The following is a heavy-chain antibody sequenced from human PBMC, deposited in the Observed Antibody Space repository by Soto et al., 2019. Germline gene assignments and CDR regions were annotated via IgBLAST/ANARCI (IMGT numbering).Heavy chain of an antibody. CDR2: IKQDGSEK. CDR1: GFTFSSYW. V-gene: IGHV3-7*02. Sequence: GGSLRLSCAASGFTFSSYWMSWVRQAPGKGLEWVANIKQDGSEKYYADSVKGRFTISRDNAKNSLYLQMNSLRAEDTAVYYCARTPPMHILTPFDYWGQGTLVTVSS. CDR3: ARTPPMHILTPFDY. D-gene: IGHD3-9*01. J-gene: IGHJ4*02.